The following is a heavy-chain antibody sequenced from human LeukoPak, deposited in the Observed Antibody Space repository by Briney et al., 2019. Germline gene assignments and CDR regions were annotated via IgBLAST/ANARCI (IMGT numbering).Heavy chain of an antibody. CDR2: IGSSSSYI. CDR3: AKEEGYYYDSGGYYVEYFQH. CDR1: GFTFSSYS. V-gene: IGHV3-21*04. Sequence: GGSLRLSCAASGFTFSSYSMNWVRQAPGKGLEWVSSIGSSSSYIYYADSVKGRFTFSRDNSKNTLYLQMNSLRAEDTAVYYCAKEEGYYYDSGGYYVEYFQHWGQGTLVTVSS. D-gene: IGHD3-22*01. J-gene: IGHJ1*01.